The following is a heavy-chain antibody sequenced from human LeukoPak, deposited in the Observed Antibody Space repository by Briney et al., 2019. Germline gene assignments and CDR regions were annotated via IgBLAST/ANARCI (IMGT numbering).Heavy chain of an antibody. V-gene: IGHV4-34*01. Sequence: PSETLSLTCAVYGGSFSGYYWSWIRQPPGKGLEWIGEINHSGSTNYNPSLKSRVTISVDTSKNQFSLKLSSVTAADTAAYYCARSIGYGSGSYGGDYWGQGTLVTVSS. D-gene: IGHD3-10*01. CDR3: ARSIGYGSGSYGGDY. CDR2: INHSGST. CDR1: GGSFSGYY. J-gene: IGHJ4*02.